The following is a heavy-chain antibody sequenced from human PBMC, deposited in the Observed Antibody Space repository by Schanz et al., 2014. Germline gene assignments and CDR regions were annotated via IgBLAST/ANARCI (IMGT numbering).Heavy chain of an antibody. CDR3: AKGRMTATNFFDS. CDR1: GFTFSNYW. Sequence: EMQVVESGGGSVQPGGSLRVSCAASGFTFSNYWMSWVRRAPGKGLEWVANTKQDGSEKFYVDSVKGRFTISRDNAKNALYLQMNSLRAEDTAVYYCAKGRMTATNFFDSWGQGTLVTVSS. CDR2: TKQDGSEK. V-gene: IGHV3-7*01. D-gene: IGHD1-7*01. J-gene: IGHJ4*02.